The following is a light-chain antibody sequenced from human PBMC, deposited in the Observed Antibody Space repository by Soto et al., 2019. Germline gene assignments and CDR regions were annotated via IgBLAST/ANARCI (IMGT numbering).Light chain of an antibody. V-gene: IGKV3-20*01. CDR2: GAS. Sequence: EIVLTQSPGTLSLSPGERATLSCRASQRVSSSYLAWYQQKPGQAPRLLIYGASSRATGIPDRFSGSGSGTDFTLPISRLEPEEFAVYDCQQYGSSPLVTFGQVTRLEIK. J-gene: IGKJ5*01. CDR1: QRVSSSY. CDR3: QQYGSSPLVT.